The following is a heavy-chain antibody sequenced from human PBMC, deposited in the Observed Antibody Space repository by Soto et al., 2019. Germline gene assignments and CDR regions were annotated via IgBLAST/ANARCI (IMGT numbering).Heavy chain of an antibody. CDR2: MNPNSGNT. D-gene: IGHD6-19*01. CDR3: ASGEYSSGWSRYYYGMDV. Sequence: GASVKVSCKASGYTFTSYDINWVRQATGQGLEWMGWMNPNSGNTGYAQKFQGRVTMTRNTSTSTAYMELSSLRSEDTAVYYCASGEYSSGWSRYYYGMDVWGQGTTVTVSS. J-gene: IGHJ6*02. CDR1: GYTFTSYD. V-gene: IGHV1-8*01.